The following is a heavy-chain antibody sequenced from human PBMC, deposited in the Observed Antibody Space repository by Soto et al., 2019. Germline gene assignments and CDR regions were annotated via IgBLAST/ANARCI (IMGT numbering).Heavy chain of an antibody. J-gene: IGHJ4*02. Sequence: SVKVSCKVSGFTFTSSAFQWVRQARGQRLEWIGWIAVGSGYTNYAQRFQDRVTLTRDMSTATTYMELSRLTSEDTAIYYCAADATAWQQMVPSDYWGQGTLVTSPQ. V-gene: IGHV1-58*01. CDR1: GFTFTSSA. D-gene: IGHD2-8*01. CDR2: IAVGSGYT. CDR3: AADATAWQQMVPSDY.